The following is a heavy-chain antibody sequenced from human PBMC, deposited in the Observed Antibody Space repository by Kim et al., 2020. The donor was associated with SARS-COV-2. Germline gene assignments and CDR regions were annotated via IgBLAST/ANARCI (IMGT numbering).Heavy chain of an antibody. V-gene: IGHV4-39*01. CDR1: GGSISSSSYY. D-gene: IGHD3-3*01. CDR2: IYYSGST. J-gene: IGHJ3*02. Sequence: SETLSLTCTVSGGSISSSSYYWGWIRQPPGKGLEWIGSIYYSGSTYYNPSLKSRVTISVDTSKNQFSLKLSSVTAADTAVYYCARHSLRTRGAFDIWGQGTMVTVSS. CDR3: ARHSLRTRGAFDI.